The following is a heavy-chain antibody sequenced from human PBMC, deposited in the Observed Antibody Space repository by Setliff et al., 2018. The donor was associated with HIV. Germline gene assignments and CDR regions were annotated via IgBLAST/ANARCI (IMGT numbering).Heavy chain of an antibody. J-gene: IGHJ5*02. CDR2: IYQSGSI. D-gene: IGHD6-19*01. CDR3: AGARRVRSRAWYWFDI. Sequence: SETLSLTCAASGYSIHSGFPRAWIRQPPGQGPQWIGSIYQSGSIYYNPSLQSRVTISVDSSKNQFSLNLFSVTAADTAVYYCAGARRVRSRAWYWFDIWGQGTLV. V-gene: IGHV4-38-2*01. CDR1: GYSIHSGFP.